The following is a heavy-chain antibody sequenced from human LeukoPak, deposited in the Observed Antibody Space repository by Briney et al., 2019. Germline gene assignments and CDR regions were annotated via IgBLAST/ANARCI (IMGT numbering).Heavy chain of an antibody. V-gene: IGHV4-59*08. D-gene: IGHD3-10*01. Sequence: SETLSLTCTVSGGSISGYYWSWIRQPPGKGLVWIGRIYYSRSTLDTPSLRSRVTISVDLSKNQFSLTLNSVTAPDTAVYFCARHPDVGVLRDGFDLWGQGTLVTVSS. CDR3: ARHPDVGVLRDGFDL. J-gene: IGHJ5*02. CDR1: GGSISGYY. CDR2: IYYSRST.